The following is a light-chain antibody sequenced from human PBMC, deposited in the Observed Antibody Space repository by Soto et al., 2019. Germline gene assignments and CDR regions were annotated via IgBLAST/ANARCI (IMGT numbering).Light chain of an antibody. CDR3: AAWDDSLNGHAV. Sequence: QSVLTQPPSASGTPGQRVTISCSGSTSNVGTNSVIWYQQLPGLAPKLLLYNNNHRPSGVPDRFSGSKSGTSASLAISGLQAEDEADDYCAAWDDSLNGHAVFGGGTQLTGL. CDR1: TSNVGTNS. J-gene: IGLJ7*01. CDR2: NNN. V-gene: IGLV1-44*01.